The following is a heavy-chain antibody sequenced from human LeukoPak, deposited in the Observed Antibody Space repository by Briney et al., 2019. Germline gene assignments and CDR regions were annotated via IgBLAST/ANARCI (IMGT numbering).Heavy chain of an antibody. CDR3: TRRPYSSSWYYFDY. CDR2: ISSSGSML. Sequence: PGRSLRLSCAVSGFTFSDYYMSWVRQAPGKGLEWVSYISSSGSMLHYADSVEGRFTISRDNAKNSLHLQMSSLRVEDTAVYYCTRRPYSSSWYYFDYWGQGTLVTVSS. V-gene: IGHV3-11*04. D-gene: IGHD6-13*01. CDR1: GFTFSDYY. J-gene: IGHJ4*02.